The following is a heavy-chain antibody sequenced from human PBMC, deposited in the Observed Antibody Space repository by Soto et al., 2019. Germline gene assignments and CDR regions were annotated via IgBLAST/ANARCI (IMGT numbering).Heavy chain of an antibody. J-gene: IGHJ6*02. D-gene: IGHD5-12*01. CDR2: IYYSGST. Sequence: QVQLQVSGPGLVKPSQTLSLTCTVSGGSISSGDYYWSWIRQPPGKGLEWIGYIYYSGSTYYNPSLKSRVTISVDTSKNQFSLKLSSVTAADTAVYYCARDSLGWLTEKYYYYYGMDVWGQGTTVTVSS. CDR3: ARDSLGWLTEKYYYYYGMDV. CDR1: GGSISSGDYY. V-gene: IGHV4-30-4*01.